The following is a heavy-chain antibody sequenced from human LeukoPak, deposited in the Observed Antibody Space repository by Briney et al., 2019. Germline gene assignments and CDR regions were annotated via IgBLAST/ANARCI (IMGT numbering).Heavy chain of an antibody. Sequence: PSETLSLTCAVYGGSFSGYYWSWIRQPPGKVLEWIGEINHSGSTNYNPSLKSRVTISVDTSKNQFSLKLSSVTAADTAVYYCAREGLGIVLPIDYWGQGTLVTVSS. D-gene: IGHD7-27*01. J-gene: IGHJ4*02. CDR2: INHSGST. V-gene: IGHV4-34*01. CDR1: GGSFSGYY. CDR3: AREGLGIVLPIDY.